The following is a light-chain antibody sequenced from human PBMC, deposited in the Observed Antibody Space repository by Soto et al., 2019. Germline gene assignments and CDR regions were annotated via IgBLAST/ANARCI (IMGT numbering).Light chain of an antibody. J-gene: IGLJ1*01. CDR2: EVS. Sequence: QSALTQPASVSGSPGQSIAISCTGTTSDVGGYNYVSWYQQHPGKVPKLLIHEVSNRPSGVSNLFSGSKSGNTAPLTISGLQAEDEADYYCLSKTSTISYVFGTGTKVTVL. V-gene: IGLV2-14*01. CDR1: TSDVGGYNY. CDR3: LSKTSTISYV.